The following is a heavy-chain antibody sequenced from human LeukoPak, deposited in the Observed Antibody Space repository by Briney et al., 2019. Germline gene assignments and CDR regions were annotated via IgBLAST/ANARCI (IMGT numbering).Heavy chain of an antibody. CDR1: GFTFSHFW. V-gene: IGHV3-7*01. J-gene: IGHJ4*02. CDR3: AREAEQLFMLPDY. CDR2: IKQDGSQK. D-gene: IGHD6-13*01. Sequence: GGSLRLSCAASGFTFSHFWMSWVRQAPGKGLEWVANIKQDGSQKYYVDSVKGRLTISRDNAKNSLYLQMNSLRAEDTAVYYCAREAEQLFMLPDYWGQGTLVTVSS.